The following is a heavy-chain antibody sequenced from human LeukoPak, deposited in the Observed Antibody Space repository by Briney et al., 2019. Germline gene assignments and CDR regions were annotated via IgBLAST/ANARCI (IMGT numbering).Heavy chain of an antibody. J-gene: IGHJ4*02. CDR3: AKAPPTGSRGPFDY. CDR2: ISYDGSNK. V-gene: IGHV3-30-3*01. D-gene: IGHD3-9*01. Sequence: GGSLRLSCAASGFTFSSYAMHWVRQAPGKGLEWVAVISYDGSNKYYADSVKGRFTISRDNSKNTLYLQMNSLRAEDTAVYYCAKAPPTGSRGPFDYWGQGTLVTVSS. CDR1: GFTFSSYA.